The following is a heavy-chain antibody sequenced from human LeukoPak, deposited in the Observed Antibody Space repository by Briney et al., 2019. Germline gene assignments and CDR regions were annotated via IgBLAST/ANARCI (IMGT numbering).Heavy chain of an antibody. J-gene: IGHJ6*03. CDR2: IYHSGST. Sequence: SETLSLTCAVSGGSISSSNWWSWVRQPPGEGLEWIGEIYHSGSTNYNPSLKSRVTISVDTSKNQFSLKLSSVTAADTAVYYCARVLETFEYYYYYYYMDVWGKGTTVTISS. CDR3: ARVLETFEYYYYYYYMDV. D-gene: IGHD2/OR15-2a*01. CDR1: GGSISSSNW. V-gene: IGHV4-4*02.